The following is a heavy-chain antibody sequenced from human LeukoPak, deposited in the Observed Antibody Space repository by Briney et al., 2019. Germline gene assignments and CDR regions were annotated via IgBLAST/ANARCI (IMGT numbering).Heavy chain of an antibody. CDR2: INPSGGST. CDR3: ARDPKPIVGTTCFDY. V-gene: IGHV1-46*01. D-gene: IGHD5-12*01. J-gene: IGHJ4*02. Sequence: ASVKVPCKASGYTFTSYYMHWVRQAPGQGLEWMGIINPSGGSTSYAQKFQGRVTMTRDTSTSTVYMELSSLRSEDTAVYYCARDPKPIVGTTCFDYWGQGTLVTVSS. CDR1: GYTFTSYY.